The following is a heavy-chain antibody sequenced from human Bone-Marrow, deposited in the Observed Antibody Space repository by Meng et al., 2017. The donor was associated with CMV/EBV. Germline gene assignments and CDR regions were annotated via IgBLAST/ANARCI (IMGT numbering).Heavy chain of an antibody. CDR1: GFTFSSYS. V-gene: IGHV3-21*01. CDR2: ISSSSSYI. CDR3: ARGGCSSTSCYLDRY. Sequence: SGFTFSSYSISWVRQAPGKGLEWVSSISSSSSYIYYADSVKGRFTISRDNAKNSLYLQMNSLRAEDTAVYYCARGGCSSTSCYLDRYWGQGTLVTVSS. D-gene: IGHD2-2*01. J-gene: IGHJ4*02.